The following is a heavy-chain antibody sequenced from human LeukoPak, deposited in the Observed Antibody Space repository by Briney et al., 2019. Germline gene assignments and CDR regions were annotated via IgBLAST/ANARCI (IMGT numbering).Heavy chain of an antibody. D-gene: IGHD3-10*01. CDR3: ARRRGQGSGSYFHYYYYGMDV. Sequence: PSETLSLTCAVYGGSFSGYYWNWIRQPPGEGLEWIGEINHSGITNYNPSLKSRVTISIDTSKNQFSLKLSSVTAADTAVYSCARRRGQGSGSYFHYYYYGMDVWGQGTTVTVSS. CDR2: INHSGIT. J-gene: IGHJ6*02. V-gene: IGHV4-34*01. CDR1: GGSFSGYY.